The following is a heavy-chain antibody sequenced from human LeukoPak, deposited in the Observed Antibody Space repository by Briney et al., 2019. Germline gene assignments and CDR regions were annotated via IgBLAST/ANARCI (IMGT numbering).Heavy chain of an antibody. V-gene: IGHV4-4*07. J-gene: IGHJ4*02. D-gene: IGHD2-2*01. Sequence: PSETLSLTCAVYGGSFSSYYWSWIRQPAGKGLEWIGRIYTSGSTNYNPSLKSRVTMSVDTSKNQFSLKLSSVTAADTAVYYCAREGCSSTSCYFDYWGQGTLVTVSS. CDR2: IYTSGST. CDR1: GGSFSSYY. CDR3: AREGCSSTSCYFDY.